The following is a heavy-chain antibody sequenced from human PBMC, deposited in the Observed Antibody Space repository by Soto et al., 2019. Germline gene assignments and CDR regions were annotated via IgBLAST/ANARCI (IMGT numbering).Heavy chain of an antibody. CDR2: SFYRGST. CDR3: ATAAGFGVVTPFFEY. J-gene: IGHJ4*02. V-gene: IGHV4-39*01. CDR1: GGSISSRSHY. Sequence: QVQLQESGPGLVKPSETLSLTCSVSGGSISSRSHYWGWIRQSPGKHLEWIGSSFYRGSTHYNPSLKTRVTLSVDTSKNQVTRNLYSVTAADTAVYSCATAAGFGVVTPFFEYWGQGILVTVSS. D-gene: IGHD3-3*01.